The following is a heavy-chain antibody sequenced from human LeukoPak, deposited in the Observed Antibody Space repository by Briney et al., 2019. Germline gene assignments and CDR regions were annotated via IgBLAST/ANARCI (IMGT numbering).Heavy chain of an antibody. CDR1: GDSISTYY. CDR3: ARHEYSVAGIAG. D-gene: IGHD6-19*01. CDR2: IYYNGSP. V-gene: IGHV4-59*08. Sequence: SETLSLTCTVSGDSISTYYCSWIRQSLGKGLEWIGYIYYNGSPNYNSSLKSRVTISLDTSKNQFSLKLSSVTAADTAVYYCARHEYSVAGIAGWGQGTMVTVSS. J-gene: IGHJ3*01.